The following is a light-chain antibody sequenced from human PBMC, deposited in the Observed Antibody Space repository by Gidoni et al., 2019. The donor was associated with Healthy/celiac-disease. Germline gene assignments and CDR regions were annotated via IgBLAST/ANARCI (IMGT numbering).Light chain of an antibody. J-gene: IGKJ2*01. CDR1: QSVSSN. CDR2: GAS. V-gene: IGKV3-15*01. Sequence: EIVMTQSPATLSVSPGERATRSCRASQSVSSNLAWYQQKPGQAPRLLIYGASTRATGIPARFSGSGSGTEFTLTISSLQSEDFAVYYGQQYNNWPQTFGQGTKLEIK. CDR3: QQYNNWPQT.